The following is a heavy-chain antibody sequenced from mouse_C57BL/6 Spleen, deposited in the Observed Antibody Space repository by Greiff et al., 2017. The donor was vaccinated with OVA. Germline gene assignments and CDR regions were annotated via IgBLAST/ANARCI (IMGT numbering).Heavy chain of an antibody. CDR1: GFTFSSYA. V-gene: IGHV5S21*01. CDR2: ISRGGDYI. Sequence: EVKVVESGAGLVKPGASLKLSCAASGFTFSSYAMSWVRQTPEKRLEWVAYISRGGDYIYYAHTVKGRSTISRDNSSNTPYLQLSSLTSEDTAMYYCARSSKEVPLDYWGQGTTLTVAS. J-gene: IGHJ2*01. CDR3: ARSSKEVPLDY. D-gene: IGHD1-3*01.